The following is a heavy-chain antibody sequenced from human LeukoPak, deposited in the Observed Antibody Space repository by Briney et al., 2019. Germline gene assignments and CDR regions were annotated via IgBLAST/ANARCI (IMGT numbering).Heavy chain of an antibody. CDR3: ARSSSSWYGGYYFDY. J-gene: IGHJ4*02. CDR2: IIPILGIA. V-gene: IGHV1-69*04. Sequence: ASVKVSCKASGGTFSSYAISWVRQAPGQGLEWMGRIIPILGIANYAQKFQGRVTITADKSTSTAYMELSSLRSEDTAVYYCARSSSSWYGGYYFDYWGQGTLVTVSS. CDR1: GGTFSSYA. D-gene: IGHD6-13*01.